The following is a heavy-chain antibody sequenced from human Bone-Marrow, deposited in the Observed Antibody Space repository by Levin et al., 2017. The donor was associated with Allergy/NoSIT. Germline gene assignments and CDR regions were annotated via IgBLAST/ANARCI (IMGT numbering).Heavy chain of an antibody. Sequence: GGSLRLSCAASGFSFSGYWMHWVRQAPGKGLVWVSRINSDGGDISYGDSVKGRFTTSRDNAKNTLYLQVNSPRAEDTAVYYCARGGEYNYGSIDYWGQGTLVTVSS. CDR1: GFSFSGYW. V-gene: IGHV3-74*01. D-gene: IGHD5-18*01. CDR2: INSDGGDI. CDR3: ARGGEYNYGSIDY. J-gene: IGHJ4*02.